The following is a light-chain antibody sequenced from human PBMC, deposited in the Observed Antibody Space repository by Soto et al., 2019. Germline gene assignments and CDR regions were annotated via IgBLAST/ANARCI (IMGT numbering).Light chain of an antibody. CDR1: SSNIGAGYD. V-gene: IGLV1-40*01. Sequence: QSVLTQPPSVSGAPGQRVTISCTGSSSNIGAGYDVHWYKQVPGTAPRLLMYTNNNRPSGVPDRFSGSKSGSSASLAIIGLLAEDEADYYCQSYDNNLPVVFGGGTKLTVL. CDR3: QSYDNNLPVV. CDR2: TNN. J-gene: IGLJ2*01.